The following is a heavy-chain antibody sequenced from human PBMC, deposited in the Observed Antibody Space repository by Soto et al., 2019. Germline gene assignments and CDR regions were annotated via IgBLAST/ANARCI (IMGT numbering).Heavy chain of an antibody. CDR1: GYTFTSYG. CDR3: ARDLRMRYNWNYVGY. D-gene: IGHD1-20*01. CDR2: ISAYNGNT. V-gene: IGHV1-18*01. Sequence: ASVKVSCKASGYTFTSYGISWARQAPGQGLEWMGWISAYNGNTNYAQKLQGRVTMTTDTSTSTAYMELRSLRSDDTAVYYCARDLRMRYNWNYVGYWGQGTLVTVSS. J-gene: IGHJ4*02.